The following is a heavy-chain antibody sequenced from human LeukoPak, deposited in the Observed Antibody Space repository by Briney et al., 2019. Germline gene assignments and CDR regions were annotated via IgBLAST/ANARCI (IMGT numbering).Heavy chain of an antibody. J-gene: IGHJ5*02. D-gene: IGHD2-2*01. Sequence: SETLSLTCAVYGGSFSGYYWSWIRQPPGKGLEWIGEINHSGSTNYNPSLKSRVNISVDTSNNQFSLKLSSVTAADTAVYYCARGHCSSTSCYFAWFDPWGQGTLVTVSS. V-gene: IGHV4-34*01. CDR1: GGSFSGYY. CDR2: INHSGST. CDR3: ARGHCSSTSCYFAWFDP.